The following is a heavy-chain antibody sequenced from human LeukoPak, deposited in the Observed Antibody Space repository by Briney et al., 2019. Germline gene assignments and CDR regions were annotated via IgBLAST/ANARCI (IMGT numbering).Heavy chain of an antibody. J-gene: IGHJ4*02. V-gene: IGHV4-4*07. D-gene: IGHD5-12*01. CDR1: GDSISRYY. Sequence: PSETLSLTCTVSGDSISRYYWSWIRQPAGKGLQWIGRIYASGSTNYSPSLGSRVTPSVDTSKNQLSLNLTSVTAADTAVYYCARDSEARAFDYWGQGTPVTVSS. CDR3: ARDSEARAFDY. CDR2: IYASGST.